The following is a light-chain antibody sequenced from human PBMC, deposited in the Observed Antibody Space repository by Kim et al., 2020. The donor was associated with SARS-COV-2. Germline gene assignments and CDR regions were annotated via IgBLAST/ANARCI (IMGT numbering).Light chain of an antibody. Sequence: QSVLTQPPSASGTPGQRVTISCSGSSSNIGSNYVYWYQQPPGTAPKLLIYRNNQRPSGVPDRFSGSKSGTSASLAISGLRSEDEADYYCAAWDDSLSGLWVFGGGTQLTVL. CDR3: AAWDDSLSGLWV. CDR1: SSNIGSNY. CDR2: RNN. J-gene: IGLJ3*02. V-gene: IGLV1-47*01.